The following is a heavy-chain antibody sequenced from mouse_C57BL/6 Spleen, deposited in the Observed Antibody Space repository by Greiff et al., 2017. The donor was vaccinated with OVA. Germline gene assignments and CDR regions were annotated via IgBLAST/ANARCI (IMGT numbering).Heavy chain of an antibody. V-gene: IGHV14-3*01. Sequence: VQLKESVAELVRPGASVKLSCTASGFNIKNTYMHWVKQRPEQGLEWIGRIDPANGNTKYAPKFQGKATITADTSSNTAYLQLSSLTSEDTAIYYCARGYDGYYEGFAYWGQGTLVTVSA. CDR2: IDPANGNT. CDR1: GFNIKNTY. CDR3: ARGYDGYYEGFAY. D-gene: IGHD2-3*01. J-gene: IGHJ3*01.